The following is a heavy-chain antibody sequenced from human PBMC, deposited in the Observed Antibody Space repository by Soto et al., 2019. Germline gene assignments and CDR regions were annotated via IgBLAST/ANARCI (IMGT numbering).Heavy chain of an antibody. V-gene: IGHV3-15*01. D-gene: IGHD3-22*01. CDR2: IKRKSDGGTT. J-gene: IGHJ4*02. CDR3: TTGLSSGYYNFDY. Sequence: SWVRQAPGKGLEWVGRIKRKSDGGTTDYAAPVKGRFTISRDDSKNTLYLQMNSLKTEDTAVYYCTTGLSSGYYNFDYWGQGTPVT.